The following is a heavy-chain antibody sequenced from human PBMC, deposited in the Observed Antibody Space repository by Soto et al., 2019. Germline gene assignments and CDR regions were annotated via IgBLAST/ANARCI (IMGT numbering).Heavy chain of an antibody. D-gene: IGHD4-17*01. V-gene: IGHV4-31*03. CDR3: ARRPYGADYFDY. J-gene: IGHJ4*02. CDR1: GGSISSGGYY. CDR2: IYYSGST. Sequence: PSETLSLTCTVSGGSISSGGYYWSWIRQHPGKGLEWIGYIYYSGSTYYNPSLKSRVTISVDTSKNQFSLKLSSVTAADTAVYYCARRPYGADYFDYWGQGTLVTVS.